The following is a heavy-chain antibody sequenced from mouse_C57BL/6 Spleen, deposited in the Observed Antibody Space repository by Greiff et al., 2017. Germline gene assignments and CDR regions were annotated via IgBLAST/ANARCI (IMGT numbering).Heavy chain of an antibody. Sequence: VQLQQSGPGLVQPSQSLSITCTVSGFSLTSYGVHWVRQPPGTGLEWPGARWSGGSTDHNAAFISRLSISKDNSKSQVFFKMNILRADDTAVYYCARQGYYSNCDAMDYWGQGASVTVSS. CDR1: GFSLTSYG. CDR3: ARQGYYSNCDAMDY. J-gene: IGHJ4*01. V-gene: IGHV2-2*01. CDR2: RWSGGST. D-gene: IGHD2-5*01.